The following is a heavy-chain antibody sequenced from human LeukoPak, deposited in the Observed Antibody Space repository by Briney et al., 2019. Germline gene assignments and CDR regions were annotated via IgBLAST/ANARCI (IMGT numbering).Heavy chain of an antibody. CDR1: GFTVSSNY. CDR3: ARLWEQQLVRGDYSDY. CDR2: IYSGGST. V-gene: IGHV3-53*01. D-gene: IGHD6-13*01. J-gene: IGHJ4*02. Sequence: PGGSLRLSCAASGFTVSSNYMSWVRQAPGKGLEWVSVIYSGGSTYYADSVKGRFTISRDNSKNTLYLQMNSLRAEDTAVYYCARLWEQQLVRGDYSDYWGQGTLVTVSS.